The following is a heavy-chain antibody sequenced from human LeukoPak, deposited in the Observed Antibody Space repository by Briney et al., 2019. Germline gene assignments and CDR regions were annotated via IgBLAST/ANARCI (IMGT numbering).Heavy chain of an antibody. V-gene: IGHV4-59*01. CDR1: GGSISPDY. CDR3: ARLRRVTVATYNYYYLDL. D-gene: IGHD6-19*01. Sequence: PETLSLTCTVSGGSISPDYWGWIRQPPGKGLEWIAYVYYTGTTNFNPSLKRRFSISVDTSRNQLSLRLTSVTAADTAVYYCARLRRVTVATYNYYYLDLWGRGTLVTVSS. J-gene: IGHJ2*01. CDR2: VYYTGTT.